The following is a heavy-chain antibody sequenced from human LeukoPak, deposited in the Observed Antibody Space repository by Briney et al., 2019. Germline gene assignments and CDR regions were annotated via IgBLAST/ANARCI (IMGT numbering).Heavy chain of an antibody. J-gene: IGHJ1*01. CDR3: ARGSMTSVYFPL. V-gene: IGHV3-66*01. Sequence: GGSLRLSCVGSGFTVSNNYMTWVRQAPGKGLEWVSVIYSGGNTYYADSVEGRFTISRDNSENTLYLQMNSLRAEDTAVYYCARGSMTSVYFPLWGQGTLVTVSS. CDR1: GFTVSNNY. CDR2: IYSGGNT.